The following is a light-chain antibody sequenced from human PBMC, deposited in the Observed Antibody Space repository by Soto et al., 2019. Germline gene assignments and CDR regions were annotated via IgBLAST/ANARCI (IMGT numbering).Light chain of an antibody. CDR2: DAS. CDR3: HQRQSWPRT. Sequence: MVLIQSAATLSLSPGKRATLSCPASQRVSRYVAWFQQKPGQAPRLLIYDASNRATGIPARFSASGSGTDFTLTISDVQPEDFALYYCHQRQSWPRTFGQGTKVDI. J-gene: IGKJ1*01. V-gene: IGKV3-11*01. CDR1: QRVSRY.